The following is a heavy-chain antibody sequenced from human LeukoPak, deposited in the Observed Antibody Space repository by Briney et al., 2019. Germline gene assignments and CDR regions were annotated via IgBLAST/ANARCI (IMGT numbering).Heavy chain of an antibody. CDR3: GGINQLVPDCFDI. Sequence: GRSLRLSCAASGFTFSSYAMHWVRQAPGKGLEWVAVISYDGSNKYYADSVKGRFTISRDNSKNTLYLQMNSLRAEDTAVYYWGGINQLVPDCFDIWGQGTMVTVSS. J-gene: IGHJ3*02. V-gene: IGHV3-30*01. D-gene: IGHD6-13*01. CDR1: GFTFSSYA. CDR2: ISYDGSNK.